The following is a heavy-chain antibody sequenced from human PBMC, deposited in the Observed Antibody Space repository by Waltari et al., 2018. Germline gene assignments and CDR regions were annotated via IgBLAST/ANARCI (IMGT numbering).Heavy chain of an antibody. CDR3: AREGYDYGDPKGWFDP. D-gene: IGHD4-17*01. J-gene: IGHJ5*02. V-gene: IGHV1-18*01. CDR2: ISAYNGNT. CDR1: GYTFTSYG. Sequence: QVQLVQSGAEVKKPGASVKVFCKASGYTFTSYGISWVRPAPGQGLEWMGWISAYNGNTNYAQKLQSRVTMTTDTSTSTAYMELRSLRSDDTAVYYCAREGYDYGDPKGWFDPWGQGTLVTVSS.